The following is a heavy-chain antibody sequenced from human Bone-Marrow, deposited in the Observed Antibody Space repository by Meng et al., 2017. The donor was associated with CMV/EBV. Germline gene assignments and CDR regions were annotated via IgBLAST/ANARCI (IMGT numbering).Heavy chain of an antibody. CDR3: ARDGIVVVPAAIQGSNYYYYGMDV. D-gene: IGHD2-2*02. CDR2: INPNSGGT. V-gene: IGHV1-2*02. Sequence: ASVKVSCKASGYTFTSYGISWVRQAPGQGLEWMGWINPNSGGTNYAQKFQGRVTMTRDTSISTAYMELSRLRSDDTAVYYCARDGIVVVPAAIQGSNYYYYGMDVWGQGTTVTASS. J-gene: IGHJ6*02. CDR1: GYTFTSYG.